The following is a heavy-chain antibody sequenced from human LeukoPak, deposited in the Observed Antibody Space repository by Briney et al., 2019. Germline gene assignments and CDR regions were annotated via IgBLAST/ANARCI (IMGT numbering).Heavy chain of an antibody. V-gene: IGHV4-59*01. CDR1: GGSISSYY. CDR2: IYYSGST. Sequence: KPSETLSLTCTVSGGSISSYYWSWIRQPPGKGLERLGYIYYSGSTNYNPSLNSRVTISVDTSKNQFSLKLSSVTAADTAVYYCARDLAVAGTDYYYYGMDVWGKGTTVTVSS. CDR3: ARDLAVAGTDYYYYGMDV. D-gene: IGHD6-19*01. J-gene: IGHJ6*04.